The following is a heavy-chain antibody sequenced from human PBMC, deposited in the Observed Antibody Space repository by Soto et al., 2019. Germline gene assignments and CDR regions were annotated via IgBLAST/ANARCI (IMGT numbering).Heavy chain of an antibody. CDR2: ISSSTGTI. CDR3: ARVYGIAVAGTLDF. V-gene: IGHV3-48*01. J-gene: IGHJ4*02. Sequence: EVHLVESGRGLVQPGGSLRLSCAASGFTFRTYNMNWVRQAPGKGLEWVSYISSSTGTIYYADSVKGRFTISRDNAKNSLYLQMNSLRAEDTAVYYCARVYGIAVAGTLDFWGQGTLVTVSS. CDR1: GFTFRTYN. D-gene: IGHD6-19*01.